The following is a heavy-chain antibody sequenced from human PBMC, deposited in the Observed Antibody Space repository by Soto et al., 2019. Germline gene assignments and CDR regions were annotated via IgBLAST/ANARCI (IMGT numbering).Heavy chain of an antibody. CDR2: ISAYNGNT. J-gene: IGHJ4*02. Sequence: QVQLVQSGAEVKKPGASVKVSCKASGYTFTSYGISWVRQAPGQGLEWMGWISAYNGNTNYALKLQGRVTITTDTSTSTADMKLRSLRSAYTAVYYCARDAGVSVELYYWGQGTLVTVSS. D-gene: IGHD1-7*01. CDR3: ARDAGVSVELYY. CDR1: GYTFTSYG. V-gene: IGHV1-18*01.